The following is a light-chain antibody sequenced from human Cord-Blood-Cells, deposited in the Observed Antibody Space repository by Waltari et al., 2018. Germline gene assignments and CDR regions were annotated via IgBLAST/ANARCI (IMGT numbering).Light chain of an antibody. CDR3: MQALQTPRT. V-gene: IGKV2-28*01. J-gene: IGKJ1*01. CDR2: LGS. CDR1: QSLLHSNGYNY. Sequence: DIVMTQSPLSLPVTPGEPASISCRSSQSLLHSNGYNYLDWYLQKPGQSPQLLIYLGSNLGAGVHDRFSGSGSGTDFTLKISRVEAEDVGVYYCMQALQTPRTFGQGTKVEIK.